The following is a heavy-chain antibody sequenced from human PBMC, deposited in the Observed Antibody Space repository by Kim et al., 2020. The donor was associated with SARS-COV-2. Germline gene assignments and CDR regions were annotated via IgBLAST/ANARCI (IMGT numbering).Heavy chain of an antibody. CDR3: ARVTYYYDSSGYSALVPVDY. V-gene: IGHV3-48*01. Sequence: GGSLRLSCEASGFTFSSYSMNWVRQAPGKGLEWVSYISSSSSTIYYADSVKGRFTISRDNAKKSLYLQMNSLRAEDTAVYYCARVTYYYDSSGYSALVPVDYWGQGTLVTVSS. J-gene: IGHJ4*02. CDR1: GFTFSSYS. D-gene: IGHD3-22*01. CDR2: ISSSSSTI.